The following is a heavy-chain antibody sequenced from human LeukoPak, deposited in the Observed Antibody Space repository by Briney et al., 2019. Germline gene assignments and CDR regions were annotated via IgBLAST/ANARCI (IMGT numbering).Heavy chain of an antibody. D-gene: IGHD3-10*01. J-gene: IGHJ6*02. CDR3: AKGAYYGSGRHGMDF. CDR1: GFTFSSYA. Sequence: PGGSLRLSCAASGFTFSSYAMSWVRQAPGKGLEWASAISGSGGSTYYADSVKGRFTISRDNSKNTLYLQMNSLRAEDTAVYYCAKGAYYGSGRHGMDFWGQGTTVTVSS. V-gene: IGHV3-23*01. CDR2: ISGSGGST.